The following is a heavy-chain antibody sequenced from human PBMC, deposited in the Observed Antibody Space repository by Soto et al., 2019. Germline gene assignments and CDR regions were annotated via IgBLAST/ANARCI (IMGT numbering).Heavy chain of an antibody. J-gene: IGHJ3*02. D-gene: IGHD3-10*01. CDR2: IYYSGST. V-gene: IGHV4-59*01. Sequence: QVQLQESGPGLVKPSETLSLTCTVSGGSISSYYWSWIRQPPGKGLEWIGYIYYSGSTNYNPSLXSXVXIXXDTSKNQFSLKLSSVTAADTDVYYCARVWGGAFDIWGQGTMVTVSS. CDR3: ARVWGGAFDI. CDR1: GGSISSYY.